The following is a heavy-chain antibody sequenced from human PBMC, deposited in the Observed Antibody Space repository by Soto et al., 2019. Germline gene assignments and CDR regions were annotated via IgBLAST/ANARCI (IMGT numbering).Heavy chain of an antibody. CDR2: ISGSGGTT. D-gene: IGHD3-10*01. CDR3: AKDLGGQWGVTLPSRYGMDV. CDR1: GFTFNNYA. J-gene: IGHJ6*02. Sequence: EVQLLESGGGLVQPGGSLRLSCAASGFTFNNYAMTWVRQAPGKGLEWVSGISGSGGTTYYADSVKGRFTISRDNSKNPNTLYLQLNSMRAEDTAVYSCAKDLGGQWGVTLPSRYGMDVWGQGTTVTVSS. V-gene: IGHV3-23*01.